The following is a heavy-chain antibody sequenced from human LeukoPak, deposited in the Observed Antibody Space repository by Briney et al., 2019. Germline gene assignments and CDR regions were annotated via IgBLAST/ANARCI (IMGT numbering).Heavy chain of an antibody. Sequence: SQTLSLTCTVSGGSISSGSYYWSWIRQPAGKGLEWIGRIYTRGNTNYNPSLKSRVTISLDTSKKQFSLKLNSMTAADTAVYYCAREHFDRKEGHVRAFPIWGQGTMVTVSS. D-gene: IGHD3-9*01. V-gene: IGHV4-61*02. CDR3: AREHFDRKEGHVRAFPI. CDR2: IYTRGNT. J-gene: IGHJ3*02. CDR1: GGSISSGSYY.